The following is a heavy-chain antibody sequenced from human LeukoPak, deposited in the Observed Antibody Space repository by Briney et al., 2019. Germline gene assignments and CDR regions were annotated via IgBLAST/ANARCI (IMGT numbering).Heavy chain of an antibody. J-gene: IGHJ4*02. CDR1: GGSVTSYK. V-gene: IGHV4-59*02. Sequence: SETLSFTSTAVGGSVTSYKWCWLRQPPRKGLEWIGYIYYSGSTNYNPSLQSRVTISVDTSKNQFSLKLSSVTAADTAVYYCARATYSTGWGTSDYWGQGTLVTVSS. CDR3: ARATYSTGWGTSDY. D-gene: IGHD6-19*01. CDR2: IYYSGST.